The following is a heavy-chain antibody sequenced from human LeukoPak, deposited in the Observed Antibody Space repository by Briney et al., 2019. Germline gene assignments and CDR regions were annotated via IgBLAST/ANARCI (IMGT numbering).Heavy chain of an antibody. D-gene: IGHD3-10*01. V-gene: IGHV3-23*01. CDR2: ISGSGGST. CDR1: GFTFSSYA. CDR3: AKDWAITMVRGVIADY. Sequence: PGGSLRLSCAASGFTFSSYAMSWVRQAPGKGREWVLAISGSGGSTYYADSVKGRFTISRDNSKNTLYLQMNSLRAEDTAVYYCAKDWAITMVRGVIADYWGQGTLVTVSS. J-gene: IGHJ4*02.